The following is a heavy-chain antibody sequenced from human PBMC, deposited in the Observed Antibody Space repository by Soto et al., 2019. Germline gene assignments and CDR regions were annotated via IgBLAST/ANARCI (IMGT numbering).Heavy chain of an antibody. CDR3: SRDPYSSGWSGFDY. Sequence: EVQLVESGGGLVQPGGSLRLSCAASGLTFSSYWMHWVRQAPGKGLVWVSRISTDGSVTTYADSVKGRFTISRDNAKNTLYLQMNSLRTEATAVYYCSRDPYSSGWSGFDYWGQGTLVTVSS. CDR1: GLTFSSYW. V-gene: IGHV3-74*01. D-gene: IGHD6-19*01. CDR2: ISTDGSVT. J-gene: IGHJ4*02.